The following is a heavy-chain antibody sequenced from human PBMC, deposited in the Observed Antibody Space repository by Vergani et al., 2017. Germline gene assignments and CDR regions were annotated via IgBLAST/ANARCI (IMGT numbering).Heavy chain of an antibody. V-gene: IGHV3-23*01. Sequence: EVQLMESGGDLVQPGGSLRLSCAASGFTFSSYAMSWVRQAPGKGLEWVSAISGSGGSTYYPDSVKGRFTISRDNSKNTLYLQMNSLRAEDTAVYYCARSPKGSSSSGDYYYYYYMDVWGKGTTVTVSS. CDR3: ARSPKGSSSSGDYYYYYYMDV. J-gene: IGHJ6*03. CDR1: GFTFSSYA. D-gene: IGHD6-6*01. CDR2: ISGSGGST.